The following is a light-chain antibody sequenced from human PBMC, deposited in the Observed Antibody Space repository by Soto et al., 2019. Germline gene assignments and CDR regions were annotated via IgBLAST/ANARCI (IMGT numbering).Light chain of an antibody. Sequence: QYVLTQPPSVSGAPGQRVTISCTGSSFNIGAGYDVHWYQQLPGTAPKLLIYGNSNRPSGVPDRLSGSKSGTSASLAITGLQAEDEADYYCQTYDSSLSGYVFGTGTKLTVL. CDR3: QTYDSSLSGYV. J-gene: IGLJ1*01. V-gene: IGLV1-40*01. CDR2: GNS. CDR1: SFNIGAGYD.